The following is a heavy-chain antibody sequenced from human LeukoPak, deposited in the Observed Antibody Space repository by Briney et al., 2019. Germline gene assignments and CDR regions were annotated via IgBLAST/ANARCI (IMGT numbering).Heavy chain of an antibody. CDR3: ARHRSWYYGSGSYNPLGY. J-gene: IGHJ4*02. CDR2: IIPIFGTA. CDR1: GGTFSSYA. V-gene: IGHV1-69*05. D-gene: IGHD3-10*01. Sequence: SVKVSCKASGGTFSSYAISWVRQAPGQGLEWMGRIIPIFGTANYAQKFQGRVTITTDESTSTAYMELSSLRSEDTAVYYCARHRSWYYGSGSYNPLGYWGQGTLVTVSS.